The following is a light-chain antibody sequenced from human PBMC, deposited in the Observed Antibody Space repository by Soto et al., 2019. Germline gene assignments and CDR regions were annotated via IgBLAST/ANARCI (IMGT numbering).Light chain of an antibody. CDR2: DVS. J-gene: IGLJ2*01. Sequence: QSALTQPASVSGSPGQSITISCTGTSSDVGYYNYVSWYQQNPGKAPKLLIYDVSNRPSGVSNRFSGSKSGNTASLTISGLQAEDEDDYYCCSYTSSSTLVFGGGTKLTVL. CDR1: SSDVGYYNY. CDR3: CSYTSSSTLV. V-gene: IGLV2-14*01.